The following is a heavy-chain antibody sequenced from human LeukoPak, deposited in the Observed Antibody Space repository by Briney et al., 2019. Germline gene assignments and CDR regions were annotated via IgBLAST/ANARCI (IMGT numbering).Heavy chain of an antibody. Sequence: SETLSLTCTVSGGSISSYYWSWIRQPPGKGLEWIGTIYYSGSTKNNPSLKSRVTISVDTSKNQFSLKLSSVTAADTAVYYCARDLLTTLDYWGQGTLVTVSS. CDR2: IYYSGST. J-gene: IGHJ4*02. D-gene: IGHD2-15*01. CDR3: ARDLLTTLDY. CDR1: GGSISSYY. V-gene: IGHV4-59*12.